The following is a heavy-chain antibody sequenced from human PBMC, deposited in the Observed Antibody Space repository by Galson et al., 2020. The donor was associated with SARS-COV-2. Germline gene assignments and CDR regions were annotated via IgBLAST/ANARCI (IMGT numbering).Heavy chain of an antibody. CDR1: GFTFSSSE. Sequence: GESLKISCAASGFTFSSSEMNWVRQAPGKGLEWISYISGGADTIHYADSVKGRFTISRDNAKNSLYLQMNSLRADDTAVYYCARPIPYSSSSSAFDIWGQGTEVTVSS. J-gene: IGHJ3*02. CDR2: ISGGADTI. CDR3: ARPIPYSSSSSAFDI. V-gene: IGHV3-48*03. D-gene: IGHD6-6*01.